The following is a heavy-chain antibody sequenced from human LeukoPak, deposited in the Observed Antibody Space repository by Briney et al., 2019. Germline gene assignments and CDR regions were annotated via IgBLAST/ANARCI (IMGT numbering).Heavy chain of an antibody. D-gene: IGHD3-22*01. CDR3: GRGLYSYGYGYQLSHYYDSSGYGY. Sequence: PGGSLRLSCAASGFTFSSYSMNWVRQAPGKGLDSGSYISSSSSTIYYAYSVKGRFTISRDNAKNSVYLQMNSLRAEDKAVYYCGRGLYSYGYGYQLSHYYDSSGYGYWGQGTLVTVSS. CDR2: ISSSSSTI. J-gene: IGHJ4*02. V-gene: IGHV3-48*04. CDR1: GFTFSSYS.